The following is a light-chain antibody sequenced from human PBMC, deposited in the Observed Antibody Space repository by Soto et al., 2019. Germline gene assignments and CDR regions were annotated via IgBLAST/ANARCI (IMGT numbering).Light chain of an antibody. V-gene: IGKV1-27*01. CDR1: QGISNY. Sequence: DIQMTQSPSSLSASVGDRVTITCRASQGISNYLAWYQQKPGKVPKLLIYAASTLHSGVPSRFSGGGSGTDFTLTISSLQSEDVATYYCQKYNSALFTFGPGTKVDIK. CDR3: QKYNSALFT. J-gene: IGKJ3*01. CDR2: AAS.